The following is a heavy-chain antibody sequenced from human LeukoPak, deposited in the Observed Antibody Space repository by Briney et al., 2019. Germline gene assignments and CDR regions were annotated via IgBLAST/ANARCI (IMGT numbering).Heavy chain of an antibody. CDR1: GFTFSSYD. CDR3: ARDRGGVYDY. D-gene: IGHD5/OR15-5a*01. J-gene: IGHJ4*02. CDR2: IGTAGDT. Sequence: GGSLRLSCAASGFTFSSYDMHWVRQATGKGLEWVSAIGTAGDTHYPGSVKGRFTISRENAKNSLYLQMNSLRAGDTAVYYCARDRGGVYDYWGQGTLVTVSS. V-gene: IGHV3-13*01.